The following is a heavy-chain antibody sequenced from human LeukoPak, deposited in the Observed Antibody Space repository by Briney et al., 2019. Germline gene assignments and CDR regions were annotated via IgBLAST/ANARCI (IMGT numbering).Heavy chain of an antibody. D-gene: IGHD4/OR15-4a*01. CDR2: IKQDGSEK. Sequence: PGGSLRLSCAASGFTFINYWMSWVRQAPGKGLEWVASIKQDGSEKYYVDSVKGRVTISRDNAKNSLYLQMNSLRAEDTAVYYCARVFGAGYSDYWGQGTLVTASS. V-gene: IGHV3-7*01. CDR3: ARVFGAGYSDY. CDR1: GFTFINYW. J-gene: IGHJ4*02.